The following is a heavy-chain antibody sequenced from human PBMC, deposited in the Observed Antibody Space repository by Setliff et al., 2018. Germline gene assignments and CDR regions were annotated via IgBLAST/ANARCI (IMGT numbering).Heavy chain of an antibody. CDR1: GFAFDSYA. J-gene: IGHJ4*02. V-gene: IGHV3-30*18. D-gene: IGHD1-7*01. CDR2: IFHDGRDI. Sequence: GGSLRLSCAASGFAFDSYAMHWVRQAPGKGLEWVAIIFHDGRDIYYGDSVQGRFTISRDSSKNTLYLQMNSLRAEDTAVYYCAKPQLELRWGFESWGQGTLVTVSS. CDR3: AKPQLELRWGFES.